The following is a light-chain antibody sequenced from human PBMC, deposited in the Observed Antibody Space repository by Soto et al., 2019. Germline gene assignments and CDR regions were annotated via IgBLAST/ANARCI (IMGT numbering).Light chain of an antibody. CDR3: SLYTSSSTFV. Sequence: QAVLTQPPSVSGSPGQSVTISCTGTSSDVGSYNRVSWYQQPPGTAPKLMIYEVSNRPSGVPDRFSGSKSGNTASLTISGLQAEDEADYSCSLYTSSSTFVFGGGTKLTVL. CDR1: SSDVGSYNR. V-gene: IGLV2-18*01. J-gene: IGLJ2*01. CDR2: EVS.